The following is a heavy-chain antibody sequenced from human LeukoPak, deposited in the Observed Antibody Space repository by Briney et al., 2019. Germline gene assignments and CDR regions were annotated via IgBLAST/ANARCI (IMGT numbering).Heavy chain of an antibody. CDR3: ARHSGPYASSWFDY. J-gene: IGHJ4*02. Sequence: SETLSLTCTVSGDSISNYYWSWIRQPPGKGLEWSGYIYYSGNTNYNPSLRSRVTISVDTSKNQFSLKLSSVTAADTAVYYCARHSGPYASSWFDYWGQGTLVTVSS. CDR2: IYYSGNT. D-gene: IGHD6-13*01. CDR1: GDSISNYY. V-gene: IGHV4-59*08.